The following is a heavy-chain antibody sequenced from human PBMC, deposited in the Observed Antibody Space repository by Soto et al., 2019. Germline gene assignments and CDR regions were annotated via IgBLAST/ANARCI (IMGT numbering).Heavy chain of an antibody. J-gene: IGHJ5*02. CDR3: ARDRITMVRGVIITDNWFDP. CDR1: GGSFGSCA. CDR2: IIPIFGTA. D-gene: IGHD3-10*01. Sequence: AVKVSCNASGGSFGSCASSWVRQAPGQGLEWMGGIIPIFGTANYAQKFQGRVTITADESTSTAYMELSSLRSEDTAVYYCARDRITMVRGVIITDNWFDPWGQGTLVTVSS. V-gene: IGHV1-69*01.